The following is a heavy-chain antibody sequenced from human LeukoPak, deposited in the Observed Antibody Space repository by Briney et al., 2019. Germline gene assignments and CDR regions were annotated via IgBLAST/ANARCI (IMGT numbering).Heavy chain of an antibody. Sequence: GGSLRLSCAASGFTFSSYAMSWVRQAPEKGLEWVSTISGSGGGTYYADSVKGRFTISRDNSKNTLYLQMNSLRAEDTAVYYCARGRGVVIYLFDYWGQGTLVTVSS. D-gene: IGHD3-3*01. CDR2: ISGSGGGT. J-gene: IGHJ4*02. CDR1: GFTFSSYA. CDR3: ARGRGVVIYLFDY. V-gene: IGHV3-23*01.